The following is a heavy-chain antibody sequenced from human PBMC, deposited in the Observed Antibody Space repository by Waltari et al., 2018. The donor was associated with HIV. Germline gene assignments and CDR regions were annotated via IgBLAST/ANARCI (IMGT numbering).Heavy chain of an antibody. D-gene: IGHD4-17*01. J-gene: IGHJ6*02. CDR3: TRGLALRIAAPGADV. Sequence: QSPTEVRRPGASVRVSCRISGYKFVNHDITWVRQATGQGLEWMGCINPKTGDTHSLEKYWCRLTRTREISTATAYLDLANLTRDDTATYYCTRGLALRIAAPGADVWGQGTTVFVFS. CDR2: INPKTGDT. V-gene: IGHV1-8*01. CDR1: GYKFVNHD.